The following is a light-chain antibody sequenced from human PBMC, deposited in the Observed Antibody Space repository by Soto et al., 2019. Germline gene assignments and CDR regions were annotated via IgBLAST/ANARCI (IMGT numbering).Light chain of an antibody. CDR2: GAS. CDR1: QSVGSE. CDR3: QQYDKWPPYT. J-gene: IGKJ2*01. Sequence: EVVMTQSPATLSVSPGERATLSCRASQSVGSELAWYQQKPGQAPRLLIYGASTRSTGIPARFSGSGSGTDFTLTISSLQSEDFAVSYCQQYDKWPPYTFGQGTKLEIK. V-gene: IGKV3-15*01.